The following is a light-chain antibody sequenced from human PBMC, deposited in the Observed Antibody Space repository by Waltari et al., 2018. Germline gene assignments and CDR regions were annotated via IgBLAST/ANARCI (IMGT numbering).Light chain of an antibody. CDR2: GTS. V-gene: IGKV3-15*01. Sequence: EIVMTQSPVTLSVSPGERATLSCRASQSVSSNLAWYQQIPGQAPKLLIYGTSKRATGSPARFSGSGSGTDFTLTISSLQSEDSAVYFCQQYASWPPRYTFGQGTKLEIK. CDR1: QSVSSN. J-gene: IGKJ2*01. CDR3: QQYASWPPRYT.